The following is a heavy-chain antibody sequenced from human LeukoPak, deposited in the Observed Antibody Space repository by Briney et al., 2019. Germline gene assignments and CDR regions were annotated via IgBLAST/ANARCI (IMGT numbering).Heavy chain of an antibody. CDR1: GGTFSSYA. D-gene: IGHD6-6*01. J-gene: IGHJ3*02. CDR2: IIPIFGTA. V-gene: IGHV1-69*05. Sequence: SVKVSCKASGGTFSSYAISLVRQAPGQGLECMGRIIPIFGTANYAQRFQGRVTITTDESTSTAYMELSSLRSEHTAVYYCARSPQLVLAFDIWGQGTMVTVSS. CDR3: ARSPQLVLAFDI.